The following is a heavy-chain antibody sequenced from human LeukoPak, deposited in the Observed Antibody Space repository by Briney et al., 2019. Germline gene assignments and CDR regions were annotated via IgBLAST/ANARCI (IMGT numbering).Heavy chain of an antibody. J-gene: IGHJ6*02. CDR3: AKSHQPAAGYYYGMDV. CDR1: GFTFSSYS. CDR2: ISSSSSYI. V-gene: IGHV3-21*04. D-gene: IGHD6-25*01. Sequence: PGGSLRLSCAASGFTFSSYSMNWVRQAPGKGLEWVSSISSSSSYIYYADSVKGRFTISRDNAKNSLYLQMNSLRAEDTALYYCAKSHQPAAGYYYGMDVWGQGTTVTVSS.